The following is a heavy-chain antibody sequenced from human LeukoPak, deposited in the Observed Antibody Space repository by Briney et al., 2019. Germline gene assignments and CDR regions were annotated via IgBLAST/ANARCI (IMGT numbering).Heavy chain of an antibody. D-gene: IGHD2-2*03. CDR3: ATHGSAHYYMDV. CDR1: GFTFSNHG. J-gene: IGHJ6*03. CDR2: ISPRGDIK. Sequence: GGTLRLSCAASGFTFSNHGMNWVRQAPGKGLEWVSGISPRGDIKYYADSVKGRFTISRDNSKKTLYLELSSLTGEDTAVYYCATHGSAHYYMDVWGKGTTVTISS. V-gene: IGHV3-23*01.